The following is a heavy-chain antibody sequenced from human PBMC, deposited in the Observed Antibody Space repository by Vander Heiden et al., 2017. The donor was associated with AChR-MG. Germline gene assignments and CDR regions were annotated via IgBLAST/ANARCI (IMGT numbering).Heavy chain of an antibody. D-gene: IGHD3-10*01. J-gene: IGHJ4*02. CDR1: GFSLRTGGAA. CDR2: IYWDEDK. V-gene: IGHV2-5*02. Sequence: QLTLKESGPTLVKPTQTLTLTCPFSGFSLRTGGAAVGWVRQPPERALEWLALIYWDEDKWYNPSLKGGLTITKDTSKNQVVLTMTNMEPADTATYFCAHSRGWGDGFAYWGQGTLVTVSS. CDR3: AHSRGWGDGFAY.